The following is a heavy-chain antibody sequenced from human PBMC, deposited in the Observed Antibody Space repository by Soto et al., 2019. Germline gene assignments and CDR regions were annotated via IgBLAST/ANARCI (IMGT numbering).Heavy chain of an antibody. Sequence: SETLSLTCTVSGGSISSSSYYWGWIRQPPGKGLEWIGSIYYSGSTYYNPSLKSRVTISVDTSKNQFSLKLSSVTAADTAVYYCARIGSAGARRGLWYFDYWGQGTLVTVSS. D-gene: IGHD2-21*01. CDR3: ARIGSAGARRGLWYFDY. CDR2: IYYSGST. CDR1: GGSISSSSYY. V-gene: IGHV4-39*01. J-gene: IGHJ4*02.